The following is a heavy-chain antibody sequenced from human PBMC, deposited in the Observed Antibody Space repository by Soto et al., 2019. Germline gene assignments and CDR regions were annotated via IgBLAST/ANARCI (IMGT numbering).Heavy chain of an antibody. D-gene: IGHD3-3*01. J-gene: IGHJ4*02. Sequence: GSLRLSCAASGFTFGSYAMSWVRQAPGKGLEWVSTISNGGGSKYYADSVKGRFTISRDNSKNTLYLQMNSLRAEDTAVYYCAREDRDFWSGYPTALDYWGQGTLVTVSS. CDR2: ISNGGGSK. CDR3: AREDRDFWSGYPTALDY. V-gene: IGHV3-23*01. CDR1: GFTFGSYA.